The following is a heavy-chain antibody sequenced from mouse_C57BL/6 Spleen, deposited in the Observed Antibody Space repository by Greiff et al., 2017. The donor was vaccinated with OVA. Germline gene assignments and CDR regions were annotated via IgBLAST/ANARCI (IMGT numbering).Heavy chain of an antibody. CDR2: INYDGSST. V-gene: IGHV5-16*01. CDR1: GFTFSDYY. Sequence: DVKLVESEGGLVQPGSSMKLSCTASGFTFSDYYMAWVRQVPEKGLEWVANINYDGSSTYYLESLKSRFIISRDNAKNILYLQMSSLKSEDTATYYCARLRGGYFDVWGTGTTVTVSS. D-gene: IGHD1-1*01. CDR3: ARLRGGYFDV. J-gene: IGHJ1*03.